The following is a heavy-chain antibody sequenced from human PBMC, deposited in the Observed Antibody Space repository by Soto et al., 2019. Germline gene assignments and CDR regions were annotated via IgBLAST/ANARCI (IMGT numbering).Heavy chain of an antibody. D-gene: IGHD6-19*01. CDR2: ISYDGSNK. CDR1: GFTFSSYA. Sequence: GGSLRLSCAASGFTFSSYAMHWVRQAPGKGLEWVAVISYDGSNKYYADSVKGRFTISRDNSKNTLYLQMNSLRAEDTAVYYCAREGIAVAGPYFDYWGQGTLVTVSS. CDR3: AREGIAVAGPYFDY. V-gene: IGHV3-30-3*01. J-gene: IGHJ4*02.